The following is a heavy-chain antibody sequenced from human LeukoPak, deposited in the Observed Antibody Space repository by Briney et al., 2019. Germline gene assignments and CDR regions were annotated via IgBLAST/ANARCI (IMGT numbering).Heavy chain of an antibody. CDR3: ARDRDWGCSYCSY. CDR2: IWFDGSNK. D-gene: IGHD7-27*01. V-gene: IGHV3-33*01. Sequence: HPGGSLRLSCAASGFTFSSYGMHWVRQAPGKGLEWVAVIWFDGSNKYYADSVKGRFTISRDNSKNTLYLQMNSLRAEDTAVYYCARDRDWGCSYCSYWGQGTLVTVSS. CDR1: GFTFSSYG. J-gene: IGHJ4*02.